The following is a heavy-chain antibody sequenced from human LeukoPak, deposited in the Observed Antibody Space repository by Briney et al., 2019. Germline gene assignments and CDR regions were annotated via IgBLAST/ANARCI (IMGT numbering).Heavy chain of an antibody. J-gene: IGHJ4*02. Sequence: GGSLRLSCAASGFTFSSCAMSWVRQAPGKGLEWVSAISGSGGSTYYADSVKGRFTISRDNSKNTLYLQMNSLRAEDTAVYYCANLIAVAGFDYWGQGTLVTVSS. CDR3: ANLIAVAGFDY. V-gene: IGHV3-23*01. CDR1: GFTFSSCA. D-gene: IGHD6-19*01. CDR2: ISGSGGST.